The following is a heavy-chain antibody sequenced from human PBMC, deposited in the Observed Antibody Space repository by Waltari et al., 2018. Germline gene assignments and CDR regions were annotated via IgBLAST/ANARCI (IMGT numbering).Heavy chain of an antibody. V-gene: IGHV4-4*07. Sequence: QVQLQESGPGLVKPSETLSLTCTVSGGSISSYYWSWIRQPAGKALEWIGRIYTSGSTNYNPSLESRVTMSVDTSKNQFARKLSSVTAADTAVYYCAKESVEMATIFLVGWSYFDYWGQGTLVTVSS. J-gene: IGHJ4*02. CDR2: IYTSGST. CDR1: GGSISSYY. CDR3: AKESVEMATIFLVGWSYFDY. D-gene: IGHD5-12*01.